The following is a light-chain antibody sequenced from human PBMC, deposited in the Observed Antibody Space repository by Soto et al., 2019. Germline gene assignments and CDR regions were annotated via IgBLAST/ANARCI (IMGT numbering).Light chain of an antibody. Sequence: EIVLTQSPGTMSLSRGERATLSCRASQSVSSYLAWYQQKPGQAPRLLIYDASNRATGIPARFSGTGSGTDFTLTINNLEPEDFAVYYCQVRTNWSIAFGRGTRLEIK. CDR1: QSVSSY. CDR2: DAS. CDR3: QVRTNWSIA. J-gene: IGKJ5*01. V-gene: IGKV3-11*01.